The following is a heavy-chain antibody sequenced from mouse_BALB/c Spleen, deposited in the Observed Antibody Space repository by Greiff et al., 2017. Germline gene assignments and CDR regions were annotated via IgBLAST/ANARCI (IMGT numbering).Heavy chain of an antibody. CDR3: ARPYGYDAGFAY. J-gene: IGHJ3*01. V-gene: IGHV5-6*02. D-gene: IGHD2-2*01. Sequence: DVMLVESGGDLVKPGGSLKLSCAASGFTFSSYGMSWVRQTPDKRLEWVATISSGGSYTYYPDSVKGRFTISRDNAKNTLYLQMSSLKSEDTAMYYCARPYGYDAGFAYWGQGTLVTVSA. CDR2: ISSGGSYT. CDR1: GFTFSSYG.